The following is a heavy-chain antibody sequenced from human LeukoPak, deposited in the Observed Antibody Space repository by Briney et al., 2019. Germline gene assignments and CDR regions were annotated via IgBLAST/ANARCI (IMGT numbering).Heavy chain of an antibody. CDR3: ARGYSNGWYHDY. D-gene: IGHD6-19*01. Sequence: ASVTVSCTASGYSFTRNAIHWVRQAPGQRLEWMGWIDSDKGNTKYSQEFQGRVTFTRDTSASTVYMELSSLRSEDMAIYYCARGYSNGWYHDYWGQGTPVIVSS. CDR1: GYSFTRNA. J-gene: IGHJ4*02. CDR2: IDSDKGNT. V-gene: IGHV1-3*03.